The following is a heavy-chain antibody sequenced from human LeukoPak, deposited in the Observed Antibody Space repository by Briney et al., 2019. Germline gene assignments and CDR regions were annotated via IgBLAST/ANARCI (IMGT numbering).Heavy chain of an antibody. CDR2: INLRGST. V-gene: IGHV4-34*01. CDR3: ARRGGIIRGVASYYYMDV. D-gene: IGHD3-10*01. CDR1: GGSFNDYY. J-gene: IGHJ6*03. Sequence: SETLSLTCAVYGGSFNDYYWNWIRQPPGKGLEWIGEINLRGSTTYNPSLKSRVTISLDESKNQFSLKLSSVTAADTAAYYCARRGGIIRGVASYYYMDVWGKGTTVTISS.